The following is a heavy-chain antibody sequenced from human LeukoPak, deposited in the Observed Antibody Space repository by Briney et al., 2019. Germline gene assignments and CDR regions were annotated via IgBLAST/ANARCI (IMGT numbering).Heavy chain of an antibody. CDR2: VYDSGST. D-gene: IGHD3-16*02. V-gene: IGHV4-34*01. Sequence: PGGSLRLSCAASGFTFSSYAMSWVRQAPGKGLEWIGEVYDSGSTNYNPSLRGRVTMSVDTSKNQFSLKLSSVTAADTAVYYCARHRPYVWGRYREIDYWGQGTLVTVSS. CDR3: ARHRPYVWGRYREIDY. CDR1: GFTFSSYA. J-gene: IGHJ4*01.